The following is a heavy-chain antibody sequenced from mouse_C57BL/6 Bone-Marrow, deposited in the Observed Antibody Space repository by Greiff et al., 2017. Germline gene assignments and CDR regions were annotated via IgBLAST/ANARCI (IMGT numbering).Heavy chain of an antibody. Sequence: QVQLKQPGAELVRPGTSVKLSCKASGYTFTSYWMHWVKQRPGQGLEWIGVIDPSDSYTNYNQKFKGKATLTVDTSSSTAYLQLSSLTSEDSSVYYCGGDLTGGGFYYWGQGTTLTVSS. D-gene: IGHD3-3*01. CDR1: GYTFTSYW. V-gene: IGHV1-59*01. CDR3: GGDLTGGGFYY. J-gene: IGHJ2*01. CDR2: IDPSDSYT.